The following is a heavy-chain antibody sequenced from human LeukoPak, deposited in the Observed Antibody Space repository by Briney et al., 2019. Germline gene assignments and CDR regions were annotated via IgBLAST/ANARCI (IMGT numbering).Heavy chain of an antibody. V-gene: IGHV3-74*01. CDR1: GFTFSSYW. D-gene: IGHD6-25*01. CDR3: AKVSYSSEPYYFDY. Sequence: PGGSLRLSCAASGFTFSSYWMHWVRQAPGKGLVWVSRINSDGSSTSYADSVKGRFTISRDNSKNSLYLQMNSLRTEDTALYYCAKVSYSSEPYYFDYWGQGTLVTVSS. CDR2: INSDGSST. J-gene: IGHJ4*02.